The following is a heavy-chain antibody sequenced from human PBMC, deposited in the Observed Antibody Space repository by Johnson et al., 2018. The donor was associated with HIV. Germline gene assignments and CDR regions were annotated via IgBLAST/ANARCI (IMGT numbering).Heavy chain of an antibody. J-gene: IGHJ3*02. CDR2: IYRGGHT. CDR3: ARGPLPGMSPFDI. V-gene: IGHV3-66*02. Sequence: MLLVESGGGLVQPGGSLRLSCAASGFIVSDNYMSWVRQAPGQGLDWVSVIYRGGHTFYADSVKVRFTITRDNSKNTLCLQMDSLRVEDTAVYCCARGPLPGMSPFDIWGQGTMVTVSS. CDR1: GFIVSDNY.